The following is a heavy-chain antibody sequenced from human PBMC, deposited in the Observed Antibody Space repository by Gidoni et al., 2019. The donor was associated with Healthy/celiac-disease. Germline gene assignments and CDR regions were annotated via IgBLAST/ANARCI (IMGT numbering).Heavy chain of an antibody. V-gene: IGHV3-21*01. Sequence: EVQLVESGGGLVKPGGSLRLSCAASGFTCSTYSMNWVRQAPGKGLEWFSSISSSSSYIYYADSVKGRFTISRDNAKNSLYLQMNSLRAEDTAVYYCARDMYDSSSSRWFDPWGQGTLVTVSS. D-gene: IGHD6-6*01. CDR1: GFTCSTYS. J-gene: IGHJ5*02. CDR3: ARDMYDSSSSRWFDP. CDR2: ISSSSSYI.